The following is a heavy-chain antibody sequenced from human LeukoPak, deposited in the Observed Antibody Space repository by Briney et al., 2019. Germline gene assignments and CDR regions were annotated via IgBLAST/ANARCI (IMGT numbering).Heavy chain of an antibody. CDR2: IYTSGST. J-gene: IGHJ4*02. V-gene: IGHV4-61*02. CDR3: AVLSGYSSSNPYYFDY. D-gene: IGHD6-13*01. CDR1: GGSISSGSYY. Sequence: PSETLSLTCTVSGGSISSGSYYWSWIRQPAGKGLEWIGRIYTSGSTNYNPSLKSRVTISVDTSKNQFSLKLSSVTAADTAVYYCAVLSGYSSSNPYYFDYWGQGTLVTVSS.